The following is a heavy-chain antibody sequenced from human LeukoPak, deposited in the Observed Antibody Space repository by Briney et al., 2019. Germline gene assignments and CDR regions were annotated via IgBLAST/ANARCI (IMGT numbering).Heavy chain of an antibody. CDR1: GGTFSSYA. CDR3: ARDGRIRGFDP. Sequence: VASVKVSCKASGGTFSSYAISWVRQAPGQGLEWMGGIIPIFGTANYAQKFQGRVTITADESTSTAYMELSSLRSEDTAVYYCARDGRIRGFDPWGQGTLVTVSS. D-gene: IGHD3-3*02. CDR2: IIPIFGTA. J-gene: IGHJ5*02. V-gene: IGHV1-69*13.